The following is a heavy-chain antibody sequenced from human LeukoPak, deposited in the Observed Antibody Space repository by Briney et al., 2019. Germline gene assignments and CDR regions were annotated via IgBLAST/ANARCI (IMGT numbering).Heavy chain of an antibody. D-gene: IGHD2-21*02. V-gene: IGHV3-21*01. CDR2: ISSSNTYM. J-gene: IGHJ4*02. CDR1: GFIFSSYS. Sequence: GGSLRLSCAASGFIFSSYSMNWVRQAPGKGLEWVSSISSSNTYMYYADSVKGRFTISRDNAKNSLYLQMNSLRVEDTAVYYCARSDYCGGDCYSSLSDYWGQGTLVTVSS. CDR3: ARSDYCGGDCYSSLSDY.